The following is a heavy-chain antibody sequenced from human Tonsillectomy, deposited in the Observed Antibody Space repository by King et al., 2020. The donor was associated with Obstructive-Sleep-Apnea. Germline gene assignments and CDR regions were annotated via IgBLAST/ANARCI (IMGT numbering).Heavy chain of an antibody. CDR1: GYSISSGYY. Sequence: QLQESGPGLVKPSETLSLTCTVSGYSISSGYYWGWIRQPPGRGQEWIGSIYHSGSTYYNPSLKSRVTISVDTSKNQFSLKLSSVTAADTAVYYCARGYSSSHNWFDPWGQGTLVTVSS. CDR2: IYHSGST. V-gene: IGHV4-38-2*02. J-gene: IGHJ5*02. CDR3: ARGYSSSHNWFDP. D-gene: IGHD6-13*01.